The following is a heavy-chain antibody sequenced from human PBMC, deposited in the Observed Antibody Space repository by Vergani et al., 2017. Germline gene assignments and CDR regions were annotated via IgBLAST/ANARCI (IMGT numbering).Heavy chain of an antibody. J-gene: IGHJ3*02. CDR1: GFTFSSYG. D-gene: IGHD3-22*01. CDR3: ARGAYYYASSDYPGAFDI. CDR2: IWYDGSNK. Sequence: QVQLVESGGGVVQPGRSLRLFCAASGFTFSSYGMHWVRQAPGKGLEWVAVIWYDGSNKYYADSVKGRFTISRDNSKNTLYLQMNSLRAEDTAVYYCARGAYYYASSDYPGAFDIWGQGTMVTVSS. V-gene: IGHV3-33*01.